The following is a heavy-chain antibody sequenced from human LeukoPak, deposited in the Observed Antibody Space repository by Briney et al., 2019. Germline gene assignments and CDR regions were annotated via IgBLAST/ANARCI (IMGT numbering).Heavy chain of an antibody. CDR3: ARLGGITFGGVIVK. D-gene: IGHD3-16*02. Sequence: GGSLRLSCAASGFTFSSYSMNWVRQAPGKGLEWVSYISSSSSTIYYADSVKGRFTISRDNAKNSPYLQMNSLRAEDTALYYCARLGGITFGGVIVKWGQGTLVTVSS. CDR1: GFTFSSYS. J-gene: IGHJ4*02. CDR2: ISSSSSTI. V-gene: IGHV3-48*04.